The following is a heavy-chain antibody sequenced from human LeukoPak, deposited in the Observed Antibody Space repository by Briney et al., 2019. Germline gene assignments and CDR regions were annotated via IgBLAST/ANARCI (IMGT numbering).Heavy chain of an antibody. CDR3: TAYRQVLLPFES. CDR2: IFPSGGEI. V-gene: IGHV3-23*01. Sequence: GGSLRLSCAASGFTFSTFAMIWVRQPPGKGLEWVSSIFPSGGEIHYADSVRGRFTISRDNSKSTLSLQMNSLRAEDTAIYYCTAYRQVLLPFESWGQGTLVTVSS. J-gene: IGHJ4*02. CDR1: GFTFSTFA. D-gene: IGHD2-8*02.